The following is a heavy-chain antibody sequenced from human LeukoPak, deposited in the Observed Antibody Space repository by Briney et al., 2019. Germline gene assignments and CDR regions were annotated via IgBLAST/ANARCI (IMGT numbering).Heavy chain of an antibody. CDR2: ISTGGSTI. CDR1: GFIFTDYY. D-gene: IGHD3-22*01. J-gene: IGHJ4*02. CDR3: ARGSAYYEG. Sequence: GGSLRLSCAASGFIFTDYYMSWIRQAPGKGLEWVSYISTGGSTIYYADSVKGRFTISMDNAKSSMYLQMNSLRAEDTAVYYCARGSAYYEGWGQGTLVTVSS. V-gene: IGHV3-11*01.